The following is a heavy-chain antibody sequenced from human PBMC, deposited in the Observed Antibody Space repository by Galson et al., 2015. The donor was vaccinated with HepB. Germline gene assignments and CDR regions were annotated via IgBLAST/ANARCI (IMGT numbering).Heavy chain of an antibody. Sequence: SVKVSCKASGYTFTSYAMNWVRQAPGQGLEWMGWINTNTGNPTYAQGFTGRFVFSLDTSVSTAYLQISSLKAEDTAVYYCARDRRNYYYDSSGYYYDYWGQGTLVTVSS. D-gene: IGHD3-22*01. CDR1: GYTFTSYA. V-gene: IGHV7-4-1*02. CDR2: INTNTGNP. J-gene: IGHJ4*02. CDR3: ARDRRNYYYDSSGYYYDY.